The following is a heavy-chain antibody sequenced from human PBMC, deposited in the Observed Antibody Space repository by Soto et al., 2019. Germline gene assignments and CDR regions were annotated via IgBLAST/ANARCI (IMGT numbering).Heavy chain of an antibody. V-gene: IGHV3-23*01. CDR3: ARRVYSSQFDY. CDR2: ISGSGGST. CDR1: GFTFSSYP. J-gene: IGHJ4*02. Sequence: EVQLLESGGGLVQPGGSLRLSCAASGFTFSSYPMNWVRQAPGKGLEWVSTISGSGGSTYYADSVKGRFTVSRDSSKNTLYLEMNSLRAEDTAIYYCARRVYSSQFDYWGQGTQVTVSS. D-gene: IGHD6-19*01.